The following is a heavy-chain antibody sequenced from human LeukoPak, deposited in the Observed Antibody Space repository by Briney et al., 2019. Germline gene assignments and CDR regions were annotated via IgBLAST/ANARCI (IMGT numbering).Heavy chain of an antibody. J-gene: IGHJ4*02. CDR3: ARLAAPRYDFWSGYHLHY. V-gene: IGHV4-39*01. Sequence: SETLSLTCTVSGGSISSSTYYWGWIRQPPGKGLEWIGSIYYSEGTFFNPSLKSRLTISVDTSKNQFSLKLSSVTAADTAVYYCARLAAPRYDFWSGYHLHYWGQGTLVTVSS. CDR1: GGSISSSTYY. CDR2: IYYSEGT. D-gene: IGHD3-3*01.